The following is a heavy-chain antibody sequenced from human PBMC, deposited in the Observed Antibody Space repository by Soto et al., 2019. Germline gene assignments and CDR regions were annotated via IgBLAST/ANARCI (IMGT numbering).Heavy chain of an antibody. J-gene: IGHJ5*02. D-gene: IGHD6-13*01. CDR3: ARDDSRSPEDWFDP. CDR2: INHSGST. Sequence: QVQLQQWGAGLLKPSETLSLTCAVYGGSFSGYYWSWIRQPPGKGLEWIGEINHSGSTNYNPSLKSRVTISVDTSRNQFSLKLSAVTAAGNAVYYGARDDSRSPEDWFDPWGQGTLVTVSS. CDR1: GGSFSGYY. V-gene: IGHV4-34*01.